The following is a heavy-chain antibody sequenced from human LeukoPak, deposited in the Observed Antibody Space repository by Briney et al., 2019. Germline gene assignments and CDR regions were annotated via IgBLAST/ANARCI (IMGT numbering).Heavy chain of an antibody. V-gene: IGHV4-34*01. Sequence: ASETLSLTCAVYGGSFSGYYWSWIRQPPGKGLEWIGEINHSGSTNYNPSLKSRVTISVDTSKNQFSLKLSSVTAADTAVYYCARRSSGWTSNWFDPWGQGTLVTVSS. CDR2: INHSGST. D-gene: IGHD6-19*01. CDR3: ARRSSGWTSNWFDP. J-gene: IGHJ5*02. CDR1: GGSFSGYY.